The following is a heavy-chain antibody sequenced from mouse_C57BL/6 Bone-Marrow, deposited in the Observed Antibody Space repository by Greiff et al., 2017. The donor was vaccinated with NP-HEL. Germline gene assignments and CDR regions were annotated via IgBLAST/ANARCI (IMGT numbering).Heavy chain of an antibody. D-gene: IGHD2-4*01. J-gene: IGHJ4*01. CDR2: INYDGSST. V-gene: IGHV5-16*01. CDR1: GFTFSDYS. Sequence: EVKLVVSEGGLVQPGSSMKLSCTASGFTFSDYSMAWVRQVPEKGLEWVANINYDGSSTSYLDSLKSRFIISRDNAKNILYLQMSSLKSEDTATYYCAREGGLRRRTYAMDYWGQGTSVTVSS. CDR3: AREGGLRRRTYAMDY.